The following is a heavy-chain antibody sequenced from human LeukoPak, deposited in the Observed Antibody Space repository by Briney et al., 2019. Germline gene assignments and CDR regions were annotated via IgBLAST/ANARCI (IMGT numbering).Heavy chain of an antibody. CDR2: IWYDGSNK. J-gene: IGHJ4*02. Sequence: GGSLRLSCSVSGFTFSHYGMHWVRQAPGKGLEWVAVIWYDGSNKHYADSVKGRFTISRDNSKNTLYLQMNSLRDEDTAVYYWARDLSPDYWGQGTLVTVSS. CDR3: ARDLSPDY. V-gene: IGHV3-33*01. CDR1: GFTFSHYG.